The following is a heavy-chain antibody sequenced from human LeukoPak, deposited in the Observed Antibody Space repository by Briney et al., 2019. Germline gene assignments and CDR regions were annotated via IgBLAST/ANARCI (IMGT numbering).Heavy chain of an antibody. CDR3: TKYSSSSNYYYGLDV. V-gene: IGHV3-30*18. D-gene: IGHD6-13*01. Sequence: PGGSLRLSCAASGFTFGNYGMHWVRQAPGKGLEWVAIISNDGGNKYYADSVKGRFTISRDNSKNTLYLQMNSLRAEDTAVYYCTKYSSSSNYYYGLDVWGQGTTVTVSS. CDR1: GFTFGNYG. J-gene: IGHJ6*02. CDR2: ISNDGGNK.